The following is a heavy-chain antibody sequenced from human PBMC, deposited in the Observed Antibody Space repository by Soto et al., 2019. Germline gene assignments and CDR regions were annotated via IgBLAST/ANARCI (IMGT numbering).Heavy chain of an antibody. V-gene: IGHV1-18*01. CDR1: GYSFSSNG. Sequence: ASVKVTCKDSGYSFSSNGIKWGRQAPGQGNEWMGWISVYNGNTNYAQSLQGRVTITTDTSTSTAYMELMSLRSDDTAADYCARVALSTVSYLGIIPYGLVVWG. CDR2: ISVYNGNT. D-gene: IGHD4-17*01. CDR3: ARVALSTVSYLGIIPYGLVV. J-gene: IGHJ6*02.